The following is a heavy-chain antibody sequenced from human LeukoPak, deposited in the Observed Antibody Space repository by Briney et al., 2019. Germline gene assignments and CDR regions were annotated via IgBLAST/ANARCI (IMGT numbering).Heavy chain of an antibody. J-gene: IGHJ4*02. CDR1: GGSISSYY. CDR2: IYYSGST. D-gene: IGHD1-1*01. V-gene: IGHV4-59*08. Sequence: PSETLSLTCTVSGGSISSYYWSWIRQPPGKGLEWIGYIYYSGSTNYNPSLKSRVTISVDTSKNQFSLKLSSVTAADTAVYYCARHVRGHDRPFDYWGQGTLVTVSS. CDR3: ARHVRGHDRPFDY.